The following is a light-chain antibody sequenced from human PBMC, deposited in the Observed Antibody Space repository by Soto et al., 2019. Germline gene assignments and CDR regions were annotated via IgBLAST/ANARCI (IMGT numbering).Light chain of an antibody. CDR1: ISDFVIYNY. CDR3: CSYAGPSTI. J-gene: IGLJ2*01. V-gene: IGLV2-14*01. Sequence: QSALTQPASVSGSPGQSITISCTGTISDFVIYNYVSWYQQHPGKAPKLMLYGVSNRPSGVSNRFSGSKSGNTASLTISGLQAEDEADYYCCSYAGPSTIFGGGTKLTVL. CDR2: GVS.